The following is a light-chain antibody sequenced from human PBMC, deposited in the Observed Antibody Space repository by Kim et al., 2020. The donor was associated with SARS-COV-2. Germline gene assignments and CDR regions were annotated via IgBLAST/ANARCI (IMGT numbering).Light chain of an antibody. CDR1: DTISNN. J-gene: IGKJ4*01. CDR3: QQYNHWPLT. CDR2: GAS. Sequence: EIVMTQSPATLSVSPGERGTLSCRASDTISNNLAWYQQIHGQAPRLLIYGASTRAAGIPARFSGSGSGTEFTLTISSLQSEDFVVYYCQQYNHWPLTFGGGTKVDIK. V-gene: IGKV3-15*01.